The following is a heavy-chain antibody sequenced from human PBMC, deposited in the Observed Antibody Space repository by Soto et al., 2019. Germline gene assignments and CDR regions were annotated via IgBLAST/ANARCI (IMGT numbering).Heavy chain of an antibody. Sequence: PGGSLRLSCAASGFTFSSYAMSWVRQAPGRGLEWVAVISYDGSNKYYADSVKGRFTISRDNSKNTLYLQMNSLRAEDTAVYYCARAQPYYYYDSSGYYWDYWGQGTLVTVSS. V-gene: IGHV3-30-3*01. D-gene: IGHD3-22*01. J-gene: IGHJ4*02. CDR2: ISYDGSNK. CDR3: ARAQPYYYYDSSGYYWDY. CDR1: GFTFSSYA.